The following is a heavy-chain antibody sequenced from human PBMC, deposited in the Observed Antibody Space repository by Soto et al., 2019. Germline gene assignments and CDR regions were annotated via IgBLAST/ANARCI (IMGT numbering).Heavy chain of an antibody. J-gene: IGHJ5*01. V-gene: IGHV1-2*04. D-gene: IGHD6-13*01. CDR2: INTNSAGT. CDR3: ARGVGSSWYHANLRWFDP. Sequence: SVKVSCEDSGYTFTGYYMHWVRPAPGQGLERMGWINTNSAGTNYAQKFQGWVTMSRDTSIRTAYMELSRLRSDDTAVFYCARGVGSSWYHANLRWFDPWGQGTLVTVSS. CDR1: GYTFTGYY.